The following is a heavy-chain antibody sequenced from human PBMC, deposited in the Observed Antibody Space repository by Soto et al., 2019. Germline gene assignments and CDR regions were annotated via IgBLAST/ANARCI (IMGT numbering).Heavy chain of an antibody. CDR2: IIPILGTA. CDR3: AREGVGYCSSTSCYRPYYYYYGMDV. D-gene: IGHD2-2*01. J-gene: IGHJ6*02. CDR1: GGTFSSYA. V-gene: IGHV1-69*10. Sequence: SVKVSCKASGGTFSSYAISWVRQAPGQGLEWMGGIIPILGTANYAQKFQGRVTITADKSTSTAYMELSSLRSEDTAVYYCAREGVGYCSSTSCYRPYYYYYGMDVWGQGTTVTVSS.